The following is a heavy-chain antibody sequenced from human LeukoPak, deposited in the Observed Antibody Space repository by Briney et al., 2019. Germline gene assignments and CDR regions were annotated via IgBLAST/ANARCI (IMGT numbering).Heavy chain of an antibody. J-gene: IGHJ4*02. D-gene: IGHD6-19*01. Sequence: PSETLSLTCTVSGGSISSYYWSWIRQPPGKGLEWIGYIYDSGATYYNPSLKSRVTISLETSKNQFSLRLTSVTAADTAVYYFARHMSGWRGALDYWGQGTLVAVSS. CDR2: IYDSGAT. CDR3: ARHMSGWRGALDY. V-gene: IGHV4-59*08. CDR1: GGSISSYY.